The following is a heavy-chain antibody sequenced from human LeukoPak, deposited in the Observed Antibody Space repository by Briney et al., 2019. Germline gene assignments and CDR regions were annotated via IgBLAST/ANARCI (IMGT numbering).Heavy chain of an antibody. Sequence: GGSLRLSCAASGFTFSNHAMHWVRQAPGKGLEWVAVISYDGSNKYYADSVKGRFTISRDNSKNTLYLQMNSLRAEDTAVYYCARDNLYYGMDVWGQGTTVTVSS. D-gene: IGHD1-14*01. J-gene: IGHJ6*02. CDR1: GFTFSNHA. CDR2: ISYDGSNK. V-gene: IGHV3-30-3*01. CDR3: ARDNLYYGMDV.